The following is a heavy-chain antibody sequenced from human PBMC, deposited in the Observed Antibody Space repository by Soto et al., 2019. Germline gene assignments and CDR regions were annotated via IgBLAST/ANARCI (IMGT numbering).Heavy chain of an antibody. CDR3: AKALFLEWLQRAKNYMDV. Sequence: GGSLRLSCAASGFTFRSYAMSWVRQAPGKGLEWVSAISGSGGSTYYADSVKGRFTISRDNSKNTLYLQMNSLRAEDTAVYYCAKALFLEWLQRAKNYMDVWGKGTTVTVSS. J-gene: IGHJ6*03. V-gene: IGHV3-23*01. CDR2: ISGSGGST. CDR1: GFTFRSYA. D-gene: IGHD3-3*01.